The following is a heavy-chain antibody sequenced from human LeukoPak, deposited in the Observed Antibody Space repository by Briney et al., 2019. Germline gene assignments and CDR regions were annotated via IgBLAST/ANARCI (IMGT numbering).Heavy chain of an antibody. J-gene: IGHJ4*02. Sequence: GGSLRLSCAASGFTFGDYCMTWIRQTPGKGLEWVSYISSSGSVTYNADSVKGRFIISRDNAKNSLDLQMNSLRDEDTAVYYCARRAGAYSHPYDYWGQGTLVTVSS. CDR3: ARRAGAYSHPYDY. CDR1: GFTFGDYC. CDR2: ISSSGSVT. V-gene: IGHV3-11*01. D-gene: IGHD4/OR15-4a*01.